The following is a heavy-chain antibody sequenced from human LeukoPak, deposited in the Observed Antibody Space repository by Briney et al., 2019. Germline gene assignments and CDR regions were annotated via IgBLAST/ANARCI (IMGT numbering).Heavy chain of an antibody. CDR1: GGSFSGYY. CDR2: INHSGST. CDR3: ARGLGLRSGGHRALDV. D-gene: IGHD6-19*01. J-gene: IGHJ6*04. V-gene: IGHV4-34*01. Sequence: SETLSLTRAVYGGSFSGYYWSWIRQPPGKGLEWIGEINHSGSTNYNPSLKSRVTISVDTSKNQFSLKLSSVTAADTAVYYCARGLGLRSGGHRALDVWGKGTTVTVSS.